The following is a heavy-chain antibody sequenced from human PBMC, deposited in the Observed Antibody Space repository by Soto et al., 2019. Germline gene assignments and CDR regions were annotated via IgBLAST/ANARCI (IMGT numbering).Heavy chain of an antibody. Sequence: GGSLRLSCAASGFTFSNAWMNWVRQAPGKGLEWVGRIKSKTDGGTTDYAAPVKGRFTISRDDSKNTLYLQMNSLKTEDTAVYYCTTDLNWGVVDTAMMGSDYYYYYGMDVWGQGTTVTVSS. CDR2: IKSKTDGGTT. J-gene: IGHJ6*02. V-gene: IGHV3-15*07. CDR3: TTDLNWGVVDTAMMGSDYYYYYGMDV. D-gene: IGHD5-18*01. CDR1: GFTFSNAW.